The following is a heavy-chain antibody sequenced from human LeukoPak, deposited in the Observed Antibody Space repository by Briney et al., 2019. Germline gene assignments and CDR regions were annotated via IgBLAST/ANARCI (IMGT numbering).Heavy chain of an antibody. CDR3: ARGFCRGESCYSGEYFQH. CDR1: GESLNDYY. J-gene: IGHJ1*01. V-gene: IGHV4-34*01. D-gene: IGHD2-15*01. Sequence: SETLSLTCGVHGESLNDYYWSWIRQSPGKGLDWIGEITHNGSTTFNPSLESRLTISVDTSKNQFSLKLTSVTAADASVYFCARGFCRGESCYSGEYFQHWGQGTLVTVSS. CDR2: ITHNGST.